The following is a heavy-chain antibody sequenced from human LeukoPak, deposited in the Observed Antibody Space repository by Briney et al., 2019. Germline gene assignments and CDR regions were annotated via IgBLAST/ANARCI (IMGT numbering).Heavy chain of an antibody. J-gene: IGHJ4*02. V-gene: IGHV3-23*01. CDR3: AKVSIVVVPAATNFDY. CDR1: GFTFSSYA. D-gene: IGHD2-2*01. CDR2: ISGSGGST. Sequence: GGSLRLSCAASGFTFSSYAMSWVRQAPGKGLKWVSAISGSGGSTYYADSVKGRFTISRDNSKNTLYLQMNSLRAEDTAVYYCAKVSIVVVPAATNFDYWGQGTLVTVSS.